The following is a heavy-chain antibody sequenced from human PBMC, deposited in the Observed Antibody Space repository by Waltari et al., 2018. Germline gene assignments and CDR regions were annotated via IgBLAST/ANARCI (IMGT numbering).Heavy chain of an antibody. CDR3: ASSQAALGPFDI. V-gene: IGHV5-51*03. Sequence: EVQLVQSGAEVKTPGESLKISCQGSGYSFTSYWIGWVRQMPGKGLDWMGVNYHGYSDTRYSPSFQGQVTISADKSISTAYLQWSSLKASDTAMYYCASSQAALGPFDIWGQGTMVTVSS. D-gene: IGHD6-6*01. CDR1: GYSFTSYW. J-gene: IGHJ3*02. CDR2: NYHGYSDT.